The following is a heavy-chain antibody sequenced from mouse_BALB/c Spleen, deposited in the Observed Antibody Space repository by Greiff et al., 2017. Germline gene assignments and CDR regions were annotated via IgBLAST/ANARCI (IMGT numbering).Heavy chain of an antibody. CDR3: ARSTMITTGDYYAMDY. V-gene: IGHV1S137*01. D-gene: IGHD2-4*01. Sequence: QVQLQQSGAELVRPGVSVKISCKGSGYTFTDYAMHWVKQSHAKSLEWIGVISTYYGDASYNQKFKSKATMTVDKSSSTAYMELARLTSEDSAIYYCARSTMITTGDYYAMDYWGQGTSVTVSS. CDR1: GYTFTDYA. CDR2: ISTYYGDA. J-gene: IGHJ4*01.